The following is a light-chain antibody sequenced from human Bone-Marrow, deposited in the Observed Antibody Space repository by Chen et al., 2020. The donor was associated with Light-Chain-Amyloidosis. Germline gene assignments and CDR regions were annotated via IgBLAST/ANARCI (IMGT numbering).Light chain of an antibody. CDR3: QEYGSP. V-gene: IGKV3-20*01. CDR2: GVS. CDR1: QSVSASY. J-gene: IGKJ3*01. Sequence: EFVLTPSPGTLSLSPGERATLSCRASQSVSASYLAWYQQKPGQTPRLLIHGVSSRATGIPDRFSGSGSGTDFTLTISSLEPEDFAVYYCQEYGSPFGPGTRVDV.